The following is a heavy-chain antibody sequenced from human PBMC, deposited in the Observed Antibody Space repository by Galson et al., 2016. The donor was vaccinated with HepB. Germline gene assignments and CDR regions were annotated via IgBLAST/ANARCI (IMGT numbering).Heavy chain of an antibody. Sequence: SETLSLTCTVSGGSLSNYYWGWIRQPPGKGLEWIGYIYHIGNTDYNPSLESRVTISLDTSKSLFSLILRSVTAADTAVYYCATITFAHGFDIWGQGTAVTVSS. D-gene: IGHD3-10*01. CDR3: ATITFAHGFDI. CDR1: GGSLSNYY. J-gene: IGHJ3*02. V-gene: IGHV4-59*12. CDR2: IYHIGNT.